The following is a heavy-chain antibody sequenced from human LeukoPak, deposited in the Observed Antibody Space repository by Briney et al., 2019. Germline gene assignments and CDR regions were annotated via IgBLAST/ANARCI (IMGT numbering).Heavy chain of an antibody. J-gene: IGHJ4*02. CDR2: ISHSGST. D-gene: IGHD4-17*01. CDR3: ARGRTVTTIFDY. CDR1: GGSFSGYY. Sequence: SETLSLTCAVYGGSFSGYYWSWIRQPPGKGLEWIGEISHSGSTNYNPSLKSRVTISVDTSKNQFSLKLSSVTAADTAVYYCARGRTVTTIFDYWGQGTLVTVSS. V-gene: IGHV4-34*01.